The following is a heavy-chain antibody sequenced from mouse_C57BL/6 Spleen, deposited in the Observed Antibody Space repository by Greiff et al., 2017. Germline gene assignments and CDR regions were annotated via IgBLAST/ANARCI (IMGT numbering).Heavy chain of an antibody. CDR1: GYTFTSYG. Sequence: VMLVESGAELARPGASVKLSCKASGYTFTSYGISWVKQRTGQGLEWIGEIYPRSGNTYYNEKFKGKATLTADKSSSTAYMELRSLTSEDYAVDFCAYSFDYWGQGTTLTVSS. CDR2: IYPRSGNT. CDR3: AYSFDY. V-gene: IGHV1-81*01. D-gene: IGHD2-12*01. J-gene: IGHJ2*01.